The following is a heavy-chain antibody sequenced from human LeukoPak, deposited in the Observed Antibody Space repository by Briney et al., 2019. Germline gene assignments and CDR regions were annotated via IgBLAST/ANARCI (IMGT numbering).Heavy chain of an antibody. D-gene: IGHD6-19*01. J-gene: IGHJ4*02. CDR3: VTTLGSGWKFDY. V-gene: IGHV3-30*03. CDR1: GFTFSNYG. Sequence: GGSLRLSCAASGFTFSNYGMHWVRQAPGKGLEWVAVISYDGGDKYNADFAKGRFTISRDNSKNTLYLQMSSLRTEDTAVYYCVTTLGSGWKFDYWGQGTLVTVSS. CDR2: ISYDGGDK.